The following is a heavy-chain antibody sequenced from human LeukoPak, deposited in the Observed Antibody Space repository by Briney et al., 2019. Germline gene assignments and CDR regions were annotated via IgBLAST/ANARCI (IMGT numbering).Heavy chain of an antibody. CDR3: ARESGTAMAKFDP. CDR1: GGSISSRSYC. V-gene: IGHV4-61*09. J-gene: IGHJ5*02. CDR2: VHISGST. D-gene: IGHD5-18*01. Sequence: SETPSLTCTVSGGSISSRSYCWSWIRQPAGKVLEWIGHVHISGSTNYNSSLKSRVTISVDTSKNQFSLKLSSVTAADTAVYYCARESGTAMAKFDPWGQGTLVTVSS.